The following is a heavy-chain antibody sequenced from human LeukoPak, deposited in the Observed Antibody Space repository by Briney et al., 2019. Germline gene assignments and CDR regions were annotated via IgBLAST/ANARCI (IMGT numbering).Heavy chain of an antibody. J-gene: IGHJ4*02. CDR3: AKDRWDGSGWYNDY. V-gene: IGHV3-23*01. D-gene: IGHD6-19*01. CDR2: TSGRGGST. CDR1: GFTFSAYA. Sequence: GGSLRLSCAVSGFTFSAYAMSWVRQAPGKGLEWVSATSGRGGSTYYADSVKGRFTISRDNSKNTLYLQMNSLRAEDTAVYYCAKDRWDGSGWYNDYWGQGTLVTVSS.